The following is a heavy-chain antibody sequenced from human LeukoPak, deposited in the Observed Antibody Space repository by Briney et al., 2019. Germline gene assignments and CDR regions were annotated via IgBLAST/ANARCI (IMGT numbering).Heavy chain of an antibody. Sequence: GGSLRLSCAASGFTFSDYSMNWVRQAPGKGLEWVSSISSSSTYLYYADSVRGRFTISRDNAKNSLFLQMNSLRAEDTAVYYCARSIAVAGPYYFDYWSQGTLVTVSS. V-gene: IGHV3-21*01. CDR2: ISSSSTYL. D-gene: IGHD6-19*01. CDR1: GFTFSDYS. CDR3: ARSIAVAGPYYFDY. J-gene: IGHJ4*02.